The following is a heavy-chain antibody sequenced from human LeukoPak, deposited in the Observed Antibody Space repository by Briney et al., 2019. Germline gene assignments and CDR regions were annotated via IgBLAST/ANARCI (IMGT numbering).Heavy chain of an antibody. CDR3: ARDHGGRTDH. CDR2: IWHDGSNK. Sequence: GGSLRLSCAASGFTFSSYWMHWVRQAPGKGLVWVAGIWHDGSNKYYADSVKGRFTISRDNAKNTLYLQMNSLRAEDTAVYYCARDHGGRTDHWGQGTLVTVS. CDR1: GFTFSSYW. J-gene: IGHJ4*02. V-gene: IGHV3-33*01.